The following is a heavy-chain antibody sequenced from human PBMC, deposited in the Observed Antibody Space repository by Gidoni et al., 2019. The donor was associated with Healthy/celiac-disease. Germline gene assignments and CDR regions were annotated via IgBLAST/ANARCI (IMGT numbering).Heavy chain of an antibody. V-gene: IGHV1-18*01. CDR3: ARGQYDFWSGHPAYYYGMDV. Sequence: QVQLVQSGAEVKTPGASAKVSCKASGYTFTSYGISWVRQAPGQGLEWMGWISAYNGNTNYAPKLQGRVTMTTDTSTSTAYMELRSLRSDDTAVYYCARGQYDFWSGHPAYYYGMDVWGQGTTVTVSS. CDR2: ISAYNGNT. CDR1: GYTFTSYG. D-gene: IGHD3-3*01. J-gene: IGHJ6*02.